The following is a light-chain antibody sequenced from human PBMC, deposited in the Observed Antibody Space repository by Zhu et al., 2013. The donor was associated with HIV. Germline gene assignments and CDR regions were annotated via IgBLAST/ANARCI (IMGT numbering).Light chain of an antibody. CDR2: AAS. J-gene: IGKJ2*01. CDR1: QRVSSTY. V-gene: IGKV3D-20*02. CDR3: QHRSNWPYT. Sequence: IVLTQSPGTLSLSPGDRVTLSCRASQRVSSTYVAWYQQKPGQAPRLLIYAASTRATGIPDRFSGSGSGTEFTLTISSLQSEDFAVYYCQHRSNWPYTFGQGTKLEIK.